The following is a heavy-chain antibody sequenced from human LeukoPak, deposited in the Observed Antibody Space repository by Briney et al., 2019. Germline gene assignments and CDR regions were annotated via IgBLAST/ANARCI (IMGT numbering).Heavy chain of an antibody. CDR1: GFSFGPHA. Sequence: GGSLRLSCAGSGFSFGPHAMSWVRQAPGKGLEWVSGIGGSDDSTHYADSVKGRFTISRDNAKNSVYLQMNSLRAEDTAVYYCARVWSSGYTKDYWGQGTLVTVSS. V-gene: IGHV3-23*01. J-gene: IGHJ4*02. CDR3: ARVWSSGYTKDY. D-gene: IGHD3-22*01. CDR2: IGGSDDST.